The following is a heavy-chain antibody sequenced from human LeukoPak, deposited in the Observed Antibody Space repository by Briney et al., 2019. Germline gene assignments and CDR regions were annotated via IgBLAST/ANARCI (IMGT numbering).Heavy chain of an antibody. CDR1: GFTVSSNY. D-gene: IGHD6-13*01. Sequence: GGSLRLSCAASGFTVSSNYMSWVRQAPGKGLEWVSVIYSGGSTYYADSVKGRFTISRDNSKNTLYLQMNSLRAEDTAVYYCARNGYEQQLVPGFDYWGQGTLVTVSS. J-gene: IGHJ4*02. CDR2: IYSGGST. CDR3: ARNGYEQQLVPGFDY. V-gene: IGHV3-53*01.